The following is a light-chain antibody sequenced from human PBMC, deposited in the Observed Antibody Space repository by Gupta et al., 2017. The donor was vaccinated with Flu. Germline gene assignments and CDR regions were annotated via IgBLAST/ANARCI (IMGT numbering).Light chain of an antibody. CDR3: SSYTSSSTLTV. CDR1: SSDVGGYNY. V-gene: IGLV2-14*01. CDR2: EVS. J-gene: IGLJ2*01. Sequence: QSALTQPASVSGSPGQSITISCTGTSSDVGGYNYVSWYQQHPGKAPKLMIYEVSYRPSGVSTRFVGSKSGNTASLTISGLQAEDEADYYCSSYTSSSTLTVFGGGTKLTVL.